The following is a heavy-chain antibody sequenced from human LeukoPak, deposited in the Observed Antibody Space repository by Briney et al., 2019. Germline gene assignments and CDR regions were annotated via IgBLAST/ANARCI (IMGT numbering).Heavy chain of an antibody. V-gene: IGHV5-51*01. J-gene: IGHJ5*02. Sequence: GESLKISCKGSGYTFTHFWIGWVRQMPGKGLDWMGIIYPADSDTRYSPSFQGQVSISADKSISTAYLQWSGLKVSDTAKYYCVRLGRGVTTVTSWFDAWGQGTLVTVSS. CDR2: IYPADSDT. D-gene: IGHD4-17*01. CDR1: GYTFTHFW. CDR3: VRLGRGVTTVTSWFDA.